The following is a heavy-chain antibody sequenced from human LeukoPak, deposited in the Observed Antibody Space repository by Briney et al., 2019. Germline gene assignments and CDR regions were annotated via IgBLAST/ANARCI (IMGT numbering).Heavy chain of an antibody. J-gene: IGHJ4*02. CDR3: AKGYTAAWYDFDY. Sequence: GGSLRLSCVASRFVFTNYYMSWVRQAPGKGLQWVSHIHFSPGYTYYADSVKGRFTISRDNSKNMLYLQMNSLRAEDTAVYYCAKGYTAAWYDFDYWGQGALVTVSS. D-gene: IGHD5-12*01. V-gene: IGHV3-23*01. CDR1: RFVFTNYY. CDR2: IHFSPGYT.